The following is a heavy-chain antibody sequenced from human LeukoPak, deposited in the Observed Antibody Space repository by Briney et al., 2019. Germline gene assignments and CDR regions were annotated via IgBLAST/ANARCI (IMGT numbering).Heavy chain of an antibody. D-gene: IGHD5-12*01. V-gene: IGHV4-59*01. Sequence: SETLSLTCTVSGGSINSYYWNWIRQPPGKGLEWIGYIYYSGSTNYNPSLKIRVTISVDTSKNQFSLKLTSVTAADTAVYYCARVSGYDWESFYDYWGQGTLVTVSS. CDR3: ARVSGYDWESFYDY. CDR1: GGSINSYY. CDR2: IYYSGST. J-gene: IGHJ4*02.